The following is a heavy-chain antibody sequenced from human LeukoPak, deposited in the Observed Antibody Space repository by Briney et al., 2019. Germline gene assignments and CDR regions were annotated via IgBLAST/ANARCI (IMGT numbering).Heavy chain of an antibody. CDR3: ARDPDTMVRGYRDWFDP. Sequence: ASVKVSCKASGYTFTSYYMHWVRQAPRQGLEWMGIINPSGGSTSYAHKFQGRVTMTRDTSTSTVYMELSSLRSEDTAVYYCARDPDTMVRGYRDWFDPWGQGTLVTVSS. J-gene: IGHJ5*02. V-gene: IGHV1-46*03. D-gene: IGHD3-10*01. CDR2: INPSGGST. CDR1: GYTFTSYY.